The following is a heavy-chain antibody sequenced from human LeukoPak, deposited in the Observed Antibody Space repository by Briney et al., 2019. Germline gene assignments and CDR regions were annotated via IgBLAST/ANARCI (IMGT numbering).Heavy chain of an antibody. V-gene: IGHV4-34*01. CDR3: ARGATVVTHDY. Sequence: SETLSLTCAVYGGSFSGYYWSWIRQPPGKGLEWIGEINHSGSTNYNPSLKSRVTISVDTSKNQFSLKLSSVTAADTAVYYCARGATVVTHDYWGQGLLVTVSS. D-gene: IGHD4-23*01. CDR2: INHSGST. J-gene: IGHJ4*02. CDR1: GGSFSGYY.